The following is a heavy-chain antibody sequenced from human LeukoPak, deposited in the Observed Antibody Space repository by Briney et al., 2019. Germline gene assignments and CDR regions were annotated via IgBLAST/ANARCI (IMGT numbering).Heavy chain of an antibody. CDR3: ARSESSSSRRAFDV. V-gene: IGHV3-66*01. D-gene: IGHD6-6*01. CDR1: GFTVSANF. CDR2: MFGGGST. J-gene: IGHJ3*01. Sequence: GGSLRLSCAASGFTVSANFMIWVRQAPGKGLEWVSGMFGGGSTYYADSVKGRFTISRDNSKNTVYLQMNSVRPEDKAVYYCARSESSSSRRAFDVWGLGTAVTVSS.